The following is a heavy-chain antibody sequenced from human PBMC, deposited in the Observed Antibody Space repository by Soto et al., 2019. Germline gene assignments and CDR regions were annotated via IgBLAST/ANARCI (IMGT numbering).Heavy chain of an antibody. CDR3: AREPESRIVYSSGWYSWPQAGGY. D-gene: IGHD6-19*01. J-gene: IGHJ4*02. V-gene: IGHV3-30-3*01. CDR1: GFTFSSYA. Sequence: PGGSLRLSCAASGFTFSSYAMHWVRQAPGKGLEWVAVISYDGSNKYYADSVKGRFTISRDNSKNTLYLQMNSLRAEDTAVYYCAREPESRIVYSSGWYSWPQAGGYWGRGTLVTVSS. CDR2: ISYDGSNK.